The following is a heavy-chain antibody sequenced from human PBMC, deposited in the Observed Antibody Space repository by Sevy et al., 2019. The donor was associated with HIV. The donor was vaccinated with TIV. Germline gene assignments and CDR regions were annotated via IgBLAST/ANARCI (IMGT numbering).Heavy chain of an antibody. Sequence: GGSLRLSCAASGFTFSSYSMNWVRQAPGKGLEWVSSISSSSSYIYYADSVKGRFTIPRDNAKNSLYLQMNSLRAEDTAVYYCARGASPYYDFWSGPEDYWGQGTLVTVSS. J-gene: IGHJ4*02. CDR1: GFTFSSYS. V-gene: IGHV3-21*01. CDR2: ISSSSSYI. CDR3: ARGASPYYDFWSGPEDY. D-gene: IGHD3-3*01.